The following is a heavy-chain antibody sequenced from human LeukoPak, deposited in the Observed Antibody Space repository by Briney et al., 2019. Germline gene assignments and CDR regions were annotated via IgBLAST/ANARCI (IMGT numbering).Heavy chain of an antibody. CDR3: ARARVPIAVAGLYYFDY. V-gene: IGHV1-2*02. Sequence: ASVKVSCKASGYTFTAYYIHWLRQAPGQGPEWMGWIKLDSGSPHYAQKFQGRVTMTRDTSSNSAYMDLTRLKSDDTAVYYCARARVPIAVAGLYYFDYWGQGALVTVSS. D-gene: IGHD6-19*01. CDR1: GYTFTAYY. J-gene: IGHJ4*02. CDR2: IKLDSGSP.